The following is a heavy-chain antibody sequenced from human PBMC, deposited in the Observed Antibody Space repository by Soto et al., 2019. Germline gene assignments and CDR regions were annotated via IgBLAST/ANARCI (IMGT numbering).Heavy chain of an antibody. D-gene: IGHD6-13*01. CDR2: IIPILGIA. CDR1: GGTFSSYT. Sequence: ASVKVSCKASGGTFSSYTISWVRQAPGQGLEWMGRIIPILGIANYAQKFQGRVTITADKSTSTAYMELSSLRSEDTAVYYCARDAGGIEYTGYPYYFDYWGQGTLVTVSS. CDR3: ARDAGGIEYTGYPYYFDY. J-gene: IGHJ4*02. V-gene: IGHV1-69*04.